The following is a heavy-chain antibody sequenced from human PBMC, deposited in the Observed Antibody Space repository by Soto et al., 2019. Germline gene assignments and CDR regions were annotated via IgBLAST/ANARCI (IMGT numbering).Heavy chain of an antibody. CDR2: MNPNSGNT. CDR3: ARDYRSSGWTQKTYYYYYGMDV. D-gene: IGHD6-19*01. CDR1: GFTFTSYD. Sequence: ASVKVSCKASGFTFTSYDINWVRQATGQGLEWMGWMNPNSGNTGYAQKFQGRVTMTRNTSISTAYMELSSLRSEDTAVYYCARDYRSSGWTQKTYYYYYGMDVWGQGTTVTVS. V-gene: IGHV1-8*01. J-gene: IGHJ6*02.